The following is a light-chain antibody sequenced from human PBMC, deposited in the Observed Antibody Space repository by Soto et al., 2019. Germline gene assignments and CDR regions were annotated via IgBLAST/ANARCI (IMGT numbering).Light chain of an antibody. V-gene: IGKV1-5*03. CDR3: QHYNSYSEA. Sequence: DIQMTKSPSTLSASIRDRVTITCLASQSISSWLAWYQQKPGKAPKLLIYKASSLESGVPSRFSGSGSGTEFTLTISSLQPDDFATYYCQHYNSYSEAFGQGSKVDVK. J-gene: IGKJ1*01. CDR2: KAS. CDR1: QSISSW.